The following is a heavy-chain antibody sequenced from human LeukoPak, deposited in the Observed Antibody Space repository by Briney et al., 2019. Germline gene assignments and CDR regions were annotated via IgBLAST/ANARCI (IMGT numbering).Heavy chain of an antibody. CDR2: ISYDVSNK. CDR1: AFTFSSYA. Sequence: GRSLTLSCAASAFTFSSYAMHWVRQAPSKGLGWVAVISYDVSNKYYAHSVKGRFTLSRDNSKNTLSLQKNSLRAEDKAVYYCVSLPSIAVAGTGSPAPIFDYWGQGTLVTVSS. D-gene: IGHD6-19*01. V-gene: IGHV3-30-3*01. J-gene: IGHJ4*02. CDR3: VSLPSIAVAGTGSPAPIFDY.